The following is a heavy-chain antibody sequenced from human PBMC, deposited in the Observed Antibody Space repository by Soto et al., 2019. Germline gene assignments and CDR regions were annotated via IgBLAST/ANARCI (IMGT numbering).Heavy chain of an antibody. J-gene: IGHJ4*02. Sequence: GGSLRLSCAASGFTFGSYAMSWVRQAPGKGLEWVSAISGSGGSTYYADSVKGRFAISRDNSKNTLYLQMNSLRAEDTAVYYCAKLSGDPLVVVVAATGGGYYFDYWGQGTLVTVSS. V-gene: IGHV3-23*01. CDR1: GFTFGSYA. CDR3: AKLSGDPLVVVVAATGGGYYFDY. D-gene: IGHD2-15*01. CDR2: ISGSGGST.